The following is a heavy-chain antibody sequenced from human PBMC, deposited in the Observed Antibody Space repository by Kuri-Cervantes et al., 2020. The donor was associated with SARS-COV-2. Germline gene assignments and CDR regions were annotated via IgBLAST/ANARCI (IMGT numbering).Heavy chain of an antibody. CDR3: ARGLRGLTHDY. CDR2: IYYSGST. CDR1: GGSISSYY. D-gene: IGHD4/OR15-4a*01. V-gene: IGHV4-39*01. J-gene: IGHJ4*02. Sequence: ESLKISCTVSGGSISSYYWSWIRQPPGKGLEWIGSIYYSGSTYYNPSLKSRVTISVDTSKNQFSLKLSSVTAADTAVYYCARGLRGLTHDYWGQGTLVTVSS.